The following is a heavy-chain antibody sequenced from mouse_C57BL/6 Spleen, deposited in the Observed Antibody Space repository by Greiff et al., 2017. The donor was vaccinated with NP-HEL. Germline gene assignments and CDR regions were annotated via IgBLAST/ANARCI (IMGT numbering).Heavy chain of an antibody. J-gene: IGHJ1*03. CDR1: GFTFSSYA. D-gene: IGHD1-1*01. V-gene: IGHV5-4*01. CDR2: ISDGGSYT. CDR3: AREDYYGSISWYFDV. Sequence: EVQLVESGGGLVKPGGSLKLSCAASGFTFSSYAMSWVRQTPEKRLEWVATISDGGSYTYYPDNVKGRFTISRDNAKNNLYLQMSHLKSEDTAMYYCAREDYYGSISWYFDVWGTGTTVTVSS.